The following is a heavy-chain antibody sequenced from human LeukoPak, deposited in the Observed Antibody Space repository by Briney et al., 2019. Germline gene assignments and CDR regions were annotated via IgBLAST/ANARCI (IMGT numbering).Heavy chain of an antibody. D-gene: IGHD3-22*01. CDR3: ARHPSNYYDSSGYFGCFDP. Sequence: SVKVSCKASGGTFSSYAISWVRQAPGQGLEWMGGIIPIFGTANYAQKFQGRVSMTRDTSTSTFYMDLSGLRSEDTAVYYCARHPSNYYDSSGYFGCFDPWGQGTLVTVSS. CDR2: IIPIFGTA. V-gene: IGHV1-69*05. J-gene: IGHJ5*02. CDR1: GGTFSSYA.